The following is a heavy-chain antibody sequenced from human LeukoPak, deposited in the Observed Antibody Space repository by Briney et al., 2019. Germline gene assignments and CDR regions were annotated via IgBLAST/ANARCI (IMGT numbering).Heavy chain of an antibody. D-gene: IGHD3-22*01. V-gene: IGHV3-66*01. CDR3: ARDLEDSSPFGAFDM. Sequence: GGSLRLSCAASGFTVSSNYMSWVRQAPGKGLEWVSVIYSDGSTYYADSVKGRFTISRDNSKNTPYLQMNSLRAEDTAVYYCARDLEDSSPFGAFDMWGQGTMVTVSS. CDR1: GFTVSSNY. CDR2: IYSDGST. J-gene: IGHJ3*02.